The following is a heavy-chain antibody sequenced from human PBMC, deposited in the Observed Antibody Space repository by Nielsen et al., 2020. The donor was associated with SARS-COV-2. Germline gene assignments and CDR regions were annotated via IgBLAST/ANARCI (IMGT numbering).Heavy chain of an antibody. J-gene: IGHJ1*01. CDR1: GFTFDDYA. D-gene: IGHD2-15*01. Sequence: GESLKISCAASGFTFDDYAMHWVRQAPGKGLEWVAVISYDGSTKYFSDSVKGRFAVSRDNSKNTLYLQMNSLRGEDTGVYYCAKDALSLPLPAGSLNDWGQGTLVTVSS. V-gene: IGHV3-30*18. CDR3: AKDALSLPLPAGSLND. CDR2: ISYDGSTK.